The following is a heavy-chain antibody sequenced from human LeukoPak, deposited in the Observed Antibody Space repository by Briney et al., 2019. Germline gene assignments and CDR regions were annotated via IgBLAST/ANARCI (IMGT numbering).Heavy chain of an antibody. Sequence: GESLKISCKSSGYSFTNYWIGWVRQMPGKGLEWMGMIYPGDSDIRYSPSFQGQVTISADKTISTAYLQWSGLKASDTAIYYCVRASSSLIVVVHYCLDYWGQGTLVTVAS. CDR2: IYPGDSDI. CDR1: GYSFTNYW. V-gene: IGHV5-51*01. CDR3: VRASSSLIVVVHYCLDY. D-gene: IGHD3-22*01. J-gene: IGHJ4*02.